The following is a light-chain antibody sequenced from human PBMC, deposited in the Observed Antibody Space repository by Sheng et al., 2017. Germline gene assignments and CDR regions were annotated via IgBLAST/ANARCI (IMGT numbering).Light chain of an antibody. J-gene: IGLJ2*01. CDR1: NIGTKS. Sequence: SYVLTQPPSVSVAPGQTARITCGGANIGTKSVHWYQQEPGQAPILVIYDDSDRPSGIPERFSGSNSGNTATLTISRVEAGDEADYYCQTWDSSSDHVAFGGGTKLTVL. CDR2: DDS. CDR3: QTWDSSSDHVA. V-gene: IGLV3-21*02.